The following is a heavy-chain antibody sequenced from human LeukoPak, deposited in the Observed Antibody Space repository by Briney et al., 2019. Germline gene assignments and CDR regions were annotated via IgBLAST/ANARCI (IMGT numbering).Heavy chain of an antibody. CDR3: ASSGYDSSGYPDY. CDR1: GGPFSGYY. CDR2: INHSGST. Sequence: KPSETLSLTCAVYGGPFSGYYWSWIRQPPGKGLEWIGEINHSGSTNYNPSLKSRVTISVDTSKNQFSLKLSSVTAADTAVYYCASSGYDSSGYPDYWGQGTLVTVSS. J-gene: IGHJ4*02. V-gene: IGHV4-34*01. D-gene: IGHD3-22*01.